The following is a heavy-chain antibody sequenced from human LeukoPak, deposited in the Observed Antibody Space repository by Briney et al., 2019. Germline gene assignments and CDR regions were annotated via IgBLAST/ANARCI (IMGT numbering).Heavy chain of an antibody. J-gene: IGHJ4*02. CDR3: AKVSGSAIEYSGPAD. CDR1: GFTFSSYG. D-gene: IGHD6-6*01. V-gene: IGHV3-30*02. Sequence: GGSLRLSCAASGFTFSSYGMHWVRQAPGKGLEWVAFIRYDGSNKYYADSVKGRFTISRDNSKNTLYLQMNSLRAEDTAVYYCAKVSGSAIEYSGPADWGQGTLVTVSS. CDR2: IRYDGSNK.